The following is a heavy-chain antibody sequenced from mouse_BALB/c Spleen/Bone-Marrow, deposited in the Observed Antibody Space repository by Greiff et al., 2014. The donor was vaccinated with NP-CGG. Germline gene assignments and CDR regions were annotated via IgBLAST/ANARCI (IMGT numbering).Heavy chain of an antibody. J-gene: IGHJ1*01. CDR1: GFTFTDYY. Sequence: EVQGVESGGGLVQPGGSLRLSCATSGFTFTDYYMSWVRQPPGKALEWLGFIRNKAKGYTTDYSASVKGRFTISRDNSQSILYLQMNTLRAEDSATYYCARDITTATGNWYFDVWGAGTTLTVSS. D-gene: IGHD1-2*01. CDR2: IRNKAKGYTT. V-gene: IGHV7-3*02. CDR3: ARDITTATGNWYFDV.